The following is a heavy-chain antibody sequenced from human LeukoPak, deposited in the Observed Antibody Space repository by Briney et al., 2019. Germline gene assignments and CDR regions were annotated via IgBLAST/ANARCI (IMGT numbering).Heavy chain of an antibody. V-gene: IGHV1-8*01. J-gene: IGHJ6*03. Sequence: ASVKVSCKASGYTFTSYDINWVRQATGQGLEWMGWMNPNSGNTGYAQKFQGRVTMTRNTSISTAYMELSSLRSEDTAVYYCARVVVLRTAYYMDVWGKGTTVTVSS. D-gene: IGHD2-15*01. CDR2: MNPNSGNT. CDR1: GYTFTSYD. CDR3: ARVVVLRTAYYMDV.